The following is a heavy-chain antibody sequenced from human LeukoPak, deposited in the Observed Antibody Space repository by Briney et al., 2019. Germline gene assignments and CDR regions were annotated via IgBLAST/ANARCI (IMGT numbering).Heavy chain of an antibody. CDR3: GKGYGSGLPYGMDV. D-gene: IGHD4-17*01. V-gene: IGHV3-9*01. CDR1: GFTFDDYA. CDR2: ISWNSGSI. J-gene: IGHJ6*02. Sequence: PGGSLRLSCAASGFTFDDYAMHWVRQAPGKGLEWASGISWNSGSIAYADSVKGRFTISRDNAKNSLYLQMNSLRPEDTALYYCGKGYGSGLPYGMDVWGQGTTVTVSS.